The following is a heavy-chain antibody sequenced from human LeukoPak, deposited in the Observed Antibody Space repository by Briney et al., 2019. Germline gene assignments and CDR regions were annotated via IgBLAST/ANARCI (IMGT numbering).Heavy chain of an antibody. CDR1: GFTFSNG. Sequence: PGGSLRLSCTASGFTFSNGMHWVRQAPGKGLEWVAVIWYDGSNQQYADSVKGRFTISRDNSGNTVFLQMNSLRPEDTAVYYCARDQGYYGSGSPGVYWGQGTLVTVSS. D-gene: IGHD3-10*01. CDR3: ARDQGYYGSGSPGVY. J-gene: IGHJ4*02. CDR2: IWYDGSNQ. V-gene: IGHV3-33*01.